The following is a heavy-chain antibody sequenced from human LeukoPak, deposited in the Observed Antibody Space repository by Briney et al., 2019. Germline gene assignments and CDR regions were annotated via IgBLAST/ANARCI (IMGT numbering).Heavy chain of an antibody. CDR1: GFTFSSYG. CDR2: IRYDGSNK. V-gene: IGHV3-30*02. Sequence: GGSLRLSCAASGFTFSSYGMHWVRQAPGKGLEWVAFIRYDGSNKYYADSAKGRFTISRDNSKNTLYLQMNSLRAEDTAVYYCANRGGYAFDIWGQGTMVTVSS. D-gene: IGHD2-15*01. J-gene: IGHJ3*02. CDR3: ANRGGYAFDI.